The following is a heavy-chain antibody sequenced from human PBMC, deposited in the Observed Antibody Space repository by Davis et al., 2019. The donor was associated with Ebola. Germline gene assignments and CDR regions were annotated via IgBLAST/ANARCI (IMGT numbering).Heavy chain of an antibody. CDR2: IKQDGSEK. V-gene: IGHV3-7*03. D-gene: IGHD4-17*01. J-gene: IGHJ4*02. CDR1: GFSLSSYW. Sequence: GESLKISCVASGFSLSSYWMTWVRQAPGKGLEWVATIKQDGSEKYYVDSVKGRFTISRDNVDNSLYLQMNSLGAEDTAVYYCARDPRLHGDLDSWGQGTLVAVSS. CDR3: ARDPRLHGDLDS.